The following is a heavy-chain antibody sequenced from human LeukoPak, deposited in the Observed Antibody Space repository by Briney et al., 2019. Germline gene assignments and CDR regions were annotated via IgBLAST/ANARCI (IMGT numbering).Heavy chain of an antibody. Sequence: SETLSLTCTVSGDSITSRDWWTWVRQPPEKALEWIGDVFHTGAANYNPSVKSRLTLSVERSQNQFSLRLTSVTAADTAVYFCVRGCYDAVTGYHHDFDSWGQGTLVTVS. CDR1: GDSITSRDW. V-gene: IGHV4-4*02. J-gene: IGHJ4*02. D-gene: IGHD3-9*01. CDR2: VFHTGAA. CDR3: VRGCYDAVTGYHHDFDS.